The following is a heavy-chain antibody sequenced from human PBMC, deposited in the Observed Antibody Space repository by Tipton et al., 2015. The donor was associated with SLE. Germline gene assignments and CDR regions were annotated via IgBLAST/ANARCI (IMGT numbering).Heavy chain of an antibody. Sequence: SLRLSCAASGFTFXDYGXSWVXQXXGKGLEWVSNXXWNGDXXGYADXVKGRXTISRDXTKNFLYXQINSLRVEDTALYYCFRPFSSTSSYEXFDIWGQGQCXPSLQ. CDR2: XXWNGDXX. V-gene: IGHV3-20*04. CDR3: FRPFSSTSSYEXFDI. D-gene: IGHD2-2*01. J-gene: IGHJ3*02. CDR1: GFTFXDYG.